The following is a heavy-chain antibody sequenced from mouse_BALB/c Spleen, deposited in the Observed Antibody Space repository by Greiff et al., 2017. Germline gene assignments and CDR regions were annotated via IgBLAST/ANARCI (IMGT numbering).Heavy chain of an antibody. V-gene: IGHV14-3*02. D-gene: IGHD2-10*02. CDR3: ARVEYGNNYYAMDY. Sequence: VHVKQSGAELVKPGASVKLSCTASGFNIKDTYMHWVKQRPEQGLEWIGRIDPANGNTKYDPKFQGKATITADTSSNTAYLQLSSLTSEDTAVYYCARVEYGNNYYAMDYWGQGTSVTVSS. CDR1: GFNIKDTY. CDR2: IDPANGNT. J-gene: IGHJ4*01.